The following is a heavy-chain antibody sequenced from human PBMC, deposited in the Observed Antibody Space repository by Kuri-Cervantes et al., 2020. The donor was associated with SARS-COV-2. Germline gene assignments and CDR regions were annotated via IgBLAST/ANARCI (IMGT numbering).Heavy chain of an antibody. V-gene: IGHV1-69*06. D-gene: IGHD1-14*01. CDR2: IIPIFGTA. CDR3: ARDLQRGTFDI. CDR1: GGTFSSYA. Sequence: SVKVSCKASGGTFSSYAISWVRQAPGQGLEWMGGIIPIFGTANYAQKFQGRVTITADKSTSTAYMELSSLRSEDTTVYYCARDLQRGTFDIWGQGTMVTVSS. J-gene: IGHJ3*02.